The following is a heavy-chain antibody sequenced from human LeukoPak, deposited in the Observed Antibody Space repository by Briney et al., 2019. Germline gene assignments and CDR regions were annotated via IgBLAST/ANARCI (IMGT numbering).Heavy chain of an antibody. Sequence: GGSLRLSCAASGFTFSSYWMSWVRQAPGKGLEWVANIKQDGSEKYYVDSVKGRFTISRDNAKKSLYLQMNSLRAEDTAVYYCAREYRTMVRGVQVWLDAFDIWGQGTMVTVSS. J-gene: IGHJ3*02. V-gene: IGHV3-7*01. CDR2: IKQDGSEK. CDR3: AREYRTMVRGVQVWLDAFDI. CDR1: GFTFSSYW. D-gene: IGHD3-10*01.